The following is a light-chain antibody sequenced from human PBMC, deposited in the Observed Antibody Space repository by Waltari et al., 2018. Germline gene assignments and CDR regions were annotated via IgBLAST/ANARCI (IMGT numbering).Light chain of an antibody. CDR3: QVWETTRGHQGV. J-gene: IGLJ1*01. Sequence: YVLTQPPSVSVAPGNTAKITCGGDDVGSYSVHWYQKKPGQAPVLVIFYDNDRPSGIPERFSGSNSGNTATLTISRVEAGDEADYYCQVWETTRGHQGVFGPGTKVTVL. CDR2: YDN. CDR1: DVGSYS. V-gene: IGLV3-21*01.